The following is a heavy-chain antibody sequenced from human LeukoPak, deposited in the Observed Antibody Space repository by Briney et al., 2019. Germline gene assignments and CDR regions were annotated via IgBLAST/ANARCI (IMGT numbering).Heavy chain of an antibody. CDR3: AKVLREYDFWSGYAT. D-gene: IGHD3-3*01. V-gene: IGHV3-23*01. CDR1: GFTFSSYA. CDR2: ISVSGGSA. Sequence: GGSLRLSCAASGFTFSSYAMMWVRQAPGKGLDWVSTISVSGGSAHYADSVKGRVTISRDNSKNTLFLQMNSLRAEDTALYYCAKVLREYDFWSGYATWGQGTLVTVSS. J-gene: IGHJ5*02.